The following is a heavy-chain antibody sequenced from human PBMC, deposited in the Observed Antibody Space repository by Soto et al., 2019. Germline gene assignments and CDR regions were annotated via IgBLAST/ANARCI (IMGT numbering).Heavy chain of an antibody. J-gene: IGHJ4*02. D-gene: IGHD6-19*01. CDR1: GFNFSSYW. Sequence: PGGSLRLSCAASGFNFSSYWMNWVRQAPGKGLEWVANIKQDGNEKHYVDSVKDRLTISRDNAKSSLHLQLNSLRADDTAVYYCAGGTGWFIVDWGQGTLVPSPQ. CDR2: IKQDGNEK. V-gene: IGHV3-7*02. CDR3: AGGTGWFIVD.